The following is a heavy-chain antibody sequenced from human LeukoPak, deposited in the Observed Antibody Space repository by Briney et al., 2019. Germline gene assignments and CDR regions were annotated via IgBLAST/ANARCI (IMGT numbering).Heavy chain of an antibody. J-gene: IGHJ4*02. CDR2: MNPNSGNT. CDR1: GYTFTSYD. CDR3: ARDLDSYGDY. V-gene: IGHV1-8*01. D-gene: IGHD5-18*01. Sequence: ASVKVSCKASGYTFTSYDINWVRQATGQGLEWMGWMNPNSGNTGYAQKFQGRVTMTTDTSTSTAYMELRSLRSDDTAVYYCARDLDSYGDYWGQETLVTVSS.